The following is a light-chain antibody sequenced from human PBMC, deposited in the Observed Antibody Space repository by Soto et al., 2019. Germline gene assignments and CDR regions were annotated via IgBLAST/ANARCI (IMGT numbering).Light chain of an antibody. Sequence: QSVLTQPPSVSGAPGQRVTISCTGSSSNIGAGYDVHWYQQLPGTAHKLLIYGNSNRPSGVPDRFSGSKSGTSASLAITGHQAEDEADYYCQSYDSSLSGSGVFGGGTKVTVL. V-gene: IGLV1-40*01. J-gene: IGLJ3*02. CDR2: GNS. CDR1: SSNIGAGYD. CDR3: QSYDSSLSGSGV.